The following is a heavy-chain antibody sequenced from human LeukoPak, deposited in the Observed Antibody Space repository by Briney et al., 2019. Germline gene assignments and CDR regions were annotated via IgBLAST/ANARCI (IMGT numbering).Heavy chain of an antibody. V-gene: IGHV4-39*01. CDR3: ARLDIVATILDY. CDR2: IYYSGST. J-gene: IGHJ4*02. CDR1: GGSISSSSYY. Sequence: SETLSLTCTVSGGSISSSSYYRGWIRQPPGKGLEWIGSIYYSGSTYYNPSLKSRVTISVDTSKNQFSLKLSSVTAADTAVYYCARLDIVATILDYWGQGTLVTVSS. D-gene: IGHD5-12*01.